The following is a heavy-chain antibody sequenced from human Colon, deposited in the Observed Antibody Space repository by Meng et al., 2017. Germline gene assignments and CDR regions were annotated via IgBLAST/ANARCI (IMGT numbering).Heavy chain of an antibody. D-gene: IGHD6-19*01. J-gene: IGHJ5*02. CDR2: IYYSGST. V-gene: IGHV4-59*12. Sequence: VQLQESGPGLVKPSETLSLTCTVSGGSISSYYWSWIRQPPGKGLEWIGYIYYSGSTYYNPSLRSRVAISIDTSKNQFSLKLTSVTAADTAVYYCARGIAVADNWFDPWGQGTLVTVSS. CDR1: GGSISSYY. CDR3: ARGIAVADNWFDP.